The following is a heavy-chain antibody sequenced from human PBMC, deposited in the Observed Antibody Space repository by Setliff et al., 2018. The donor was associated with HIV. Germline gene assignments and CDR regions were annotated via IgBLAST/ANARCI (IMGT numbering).Heavy chain of an antibody. V-gene: IGHV4-31*03. Sequence: SETLSLTCTVSGGSISSGGYYWTWIRQHPEKGLEFLAYMSYSGITYYNPSLKSRVAISVDTSKNQFSLKLISVTAADTAVYYCARGRDLFDSSGLFYRNYFDYWGQGSLVTVSS. CDR1: GGSISSGGYY. D-gene: IGHD3-22*01. J-gene: IGHJ4*02. CDR3: ARGRDLFDSSGLFYRNYFDY. CDR2: MSYSGIT.